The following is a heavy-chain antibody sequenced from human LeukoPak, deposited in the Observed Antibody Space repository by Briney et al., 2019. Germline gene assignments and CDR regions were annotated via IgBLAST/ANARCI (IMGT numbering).Heavy chain of an antibody. CDR1: GFTFNSYS. V-gene: IGHV3-21*04. D-gene: IGHD6-13*01. J-gene: IGHJ4*02. CDR2: ISGSNSYI. Sequence: GGSLRLSCAASGFTFNSYSMNWVRQAPGKGLEWVSSISGSNSYIYYADSMKGRFTISRDNAKNSLYLQMNSLRAEDTALYYCAREAAAAGGDYWGQGTLVTVSS. CDR3: AREAAAAGGDY.